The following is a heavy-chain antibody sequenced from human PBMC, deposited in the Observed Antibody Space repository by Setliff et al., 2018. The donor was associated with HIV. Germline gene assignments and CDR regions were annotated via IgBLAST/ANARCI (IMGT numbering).Heavy chain of an antibody. D-gene: IGHD3-3*01. J-gene: IGHJ6*02. CDR3: ASGKNYIFWSSYFGMDV. CDR1: GDSVSSNSAA. CDR2: TYYRSKWYN. Sequence: SQTLSLTCAIPGDSVSSNSAAWNWIRQSPSRGLECSGRTYYRSKWYNDYADSVRGRFTISRDNSKNTLYLQMGSLRGDDMAVYYCASGKNYIFWSSYFGMDVWGQGTTVTVSS. V-gene: IGHV6-1*01.